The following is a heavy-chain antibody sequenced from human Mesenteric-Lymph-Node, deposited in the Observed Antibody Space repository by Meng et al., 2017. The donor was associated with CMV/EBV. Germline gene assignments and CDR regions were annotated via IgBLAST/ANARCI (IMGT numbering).Heavy chain of an antibody. Sequence: GSLRLSCTVSGGSISSYYWSWIRQPPGKGLEWIGYIYYSGSTNYNPSLKSRVTISVDTSKNQFSLKLSSVTAADTAVYYCARGLLIEVTAGGNIYDVWGQGTMVTVSS. CDR1: GGSISSYY. J-gene: IGHJ3*01. CDR2: IYYSGST. V-gene: IGHV4-59*01. CDR3: ARGLLIEVTAGGNIYDV. D-gene: IGHD2-21*02.